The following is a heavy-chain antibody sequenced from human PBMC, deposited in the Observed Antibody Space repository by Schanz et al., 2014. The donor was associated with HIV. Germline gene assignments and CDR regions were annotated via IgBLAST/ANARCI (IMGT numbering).Heavy chain of an antibody. CDR2: ISTSNGNT. J-gene: IGHJ5*02. V-gene: IGHV1-18*01. CDR1: GYTFSHYG. CDR3: AREKTTLNWFDP. D-gene: IGHD4-4*01. Sequence: QVQLVQSGAEVKNPGASVTVSCKTSGYTFSHYGVSWVRQAPGQGLEWMGWISTSNGNTNYAQKFQGRVTMTTDTSTSTASMELRTLRSDDTAVYYCAREKTTLNWFDPWGQGTLVTVSS.